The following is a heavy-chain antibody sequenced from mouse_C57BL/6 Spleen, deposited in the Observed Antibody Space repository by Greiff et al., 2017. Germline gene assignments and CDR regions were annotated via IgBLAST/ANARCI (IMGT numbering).Heavy chain of an antibody. V-gene: IGHV14-4*01. CDR2: IDPENGDT. Sequence: EVKLEESGAELVRPGASVKLSCTASGFNIKDDYMHWVRQRPEQGLEWIGWIDPENGDTEYASKFQGKATITADTSSNTAYLQLSSLTSEDTAVYYCTTGDSARDWGQGTTLTVSS. D-gene: IGHD3-2*01. CDR3: TTGDSARD. J-gene: IGHJ2*01. CDR1: GFNIKDDY.